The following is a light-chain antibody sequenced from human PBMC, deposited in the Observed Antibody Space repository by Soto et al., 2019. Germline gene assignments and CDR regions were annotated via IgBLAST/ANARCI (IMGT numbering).Light chain of an antibody. J-gene: IGKJ3*01. CDR2: GAS. CDR3: QHYDNSPPSVT. CDR1: QSIATSQ. Sequence: EIVLTQSPGTLSLSPGERATLFCRASQSIATSQLAWYQQKPGQAPRLLIGASTRATGIPDRFSDSGSGTDFTLTISRLEPEDFAVYYCQHYDNSPPSVTFGPGTKVDIK. V-gene: IGKV3-20*01.